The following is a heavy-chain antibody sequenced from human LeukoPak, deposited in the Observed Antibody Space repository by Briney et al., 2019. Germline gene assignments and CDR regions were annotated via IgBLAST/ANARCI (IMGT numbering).Heavy chain of an antibody. CDR1: GGSISSGSYY. D-gene: IGHD3-3*01. CDR3: ARGATIFGVVIRAAFDI. V-gene: IGHV4-61*02. CDR2: IYTSGST. J-gene: IGHJ3*02. Sequence: PSQTLSLTCTASGGSISSGSYYWSWIRQPAGKGLEWIGRIYTSGSTNYNPSLKSRVTISVDTSNNQFSLKLSSVTAADTAVYYCARGATIFGVVIRAAFDIWGQGTMVTVSS.